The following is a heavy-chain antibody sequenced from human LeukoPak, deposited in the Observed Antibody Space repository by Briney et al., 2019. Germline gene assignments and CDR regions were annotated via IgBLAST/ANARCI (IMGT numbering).Heavy chain of an antibody. CDR2: IYYSGST. V-gene: IGHV4-39*07. CDR3: ARARMDAFDI. CDR1: GGSISSSSYY. D-gene: IGHD2/OR15-2a*01. J-gene: IGHJ3*02. Sequence: SETLSLTCTVSGGSISSSSYYWGWIRQPPGKGLEWIGSIYYSGSTYYNPSLKSRVTISVDTSKNQFSLKLSSVTAADTAVYYCARARMDAFDIWGQGTMVTVSS.